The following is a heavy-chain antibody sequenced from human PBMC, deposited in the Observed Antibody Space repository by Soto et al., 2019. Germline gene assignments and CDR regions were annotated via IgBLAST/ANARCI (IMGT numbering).Heavy chain of an antibody. J-gene: IGHJ4*01. CDR2: VSATAGTT. Sequence: HPGGSLRLSCAASGFTFSNYAMSWVRQAPGKGLEWVSLVSATAGTTYYTDSVKGRFTISRDDSKNMVYLQMNSLKTEDTGIYYCNTDSYSTMIVVRFDYWGHGTLVTVSS. D-gene: IGHD3-22*01. CDR3: NTDSYSTMIVVRFDY. V-gene: IGHV3-23*01. CDR1: GFTFSNYA.